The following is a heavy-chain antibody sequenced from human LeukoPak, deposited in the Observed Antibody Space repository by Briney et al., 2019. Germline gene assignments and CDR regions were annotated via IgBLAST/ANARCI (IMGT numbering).Heavy chain of an antibody. D-gene: IGHD4-17*01. CDR2: IIGSGGST. V-gene: IGHV3-23*01. J-gene: IGHJ1*01. Sequence: GRSLRLSCAAPGFRFSNHAMSWVRQAPGKGLEWVSSIIGSGGSTNHADSVKGRFTISRDNSKNTLYLQMNDLRAEDTAVYYCAKAYGDYTFAEYFQDWGQGTLVAVSS. CDR1: GFRFSNHA. CDR3: AKAYGDYTFAEYFQD.